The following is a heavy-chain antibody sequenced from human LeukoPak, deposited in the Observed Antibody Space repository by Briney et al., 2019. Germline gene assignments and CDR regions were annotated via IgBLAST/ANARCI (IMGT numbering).Heavy chain of an antibody. CDR3: AKEQLGYCSGGSSSHVVPNYGMDV. V-gene: IGHV3-23*01. Sequence: GGSLRLSCAASGFTFSSYAMSWVRQAPGKGLEWVSAISGSGGSTYYADSVKGRFTISRDNSKNTLYLQMNSLRAEDTAVYYCAKEQLGYCSGGSSSHVVPNYGMDVWGQGTTVTVSS. D-gene: IGHD2-15*01. CDR1: GFTFSSYA. CDR2: ISGSGGST. J-gene: IGHJ6*02.